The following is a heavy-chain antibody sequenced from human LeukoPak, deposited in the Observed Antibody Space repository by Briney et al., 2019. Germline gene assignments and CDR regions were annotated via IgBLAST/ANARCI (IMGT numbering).Heavy chain of an antibody. Sequence: SETLSLTCTVSGGSISSYYWSWIRQPPGKGLEWTGYIYYRGTTNCNPSLKSRVTISVDTSKNQFSLKLSSVTAADTAVYYCARHASQGLNKPLDYWGQGTLVTVSS. CDR1: GGSISSYY. V-gene: IGHV4-59*08. D-gene: IGHD6-19*01. J-gene: IGHJ4*02. CDR2: IYYRGTT. CDR3: ARHASQGLNKPLDY.